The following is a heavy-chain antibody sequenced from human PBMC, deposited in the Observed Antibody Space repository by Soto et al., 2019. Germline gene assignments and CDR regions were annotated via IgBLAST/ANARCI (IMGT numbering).Heavy chain of an antibody. D-gene: IGHD2-15*01. CDR2: IKQDGSET. J-gene: IGHJ4*02. V-gene: IGHV3-7*04. Sequence: GGSLRLSCAASGFTFSSYWMSWVRQAPGKGLEWVANIKQDGSETYYVDSVKGRFAISRDNAKNSLYLQMNNLRAEDTAVYYCARDHLGYCSGGGCNWAEYFDYWGQGALVTVSS. CDR3: ARDHLGYCSGGGCNWAEYFDY. CDR1: GFTFSSYW.